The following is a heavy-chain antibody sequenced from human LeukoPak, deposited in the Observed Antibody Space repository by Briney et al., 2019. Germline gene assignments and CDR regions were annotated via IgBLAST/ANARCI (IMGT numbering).Heavy chain of an antibody. Sequence: GGSLRLSCAASGFTFSSYWMHWVRHVPGKELVWVARINPGGSSITYADSVKGRFTISRDNAKNTLYLQMDSLRAEDTGVYYCARSNQADDYWGQGTLVTVSS. CDR1: GFTFSSYW. V-gene: IGHV3-74*01. CDR3: ARSNQADDY. CDR2: INPGGSSI. J-gene: IGHJ4*02. D-gene: IGHD1-14*01.